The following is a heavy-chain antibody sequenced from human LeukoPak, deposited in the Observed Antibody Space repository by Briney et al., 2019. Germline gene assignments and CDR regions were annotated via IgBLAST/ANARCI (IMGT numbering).Heavy chain of an antibody. CDR1: GGSFSGCY. CDR2: INHSGST. Sequence: SETLSLTCAVYGGSFSGCYWGWIRQPPGKGLEWTGEINHSGSTNYNPSLKSRVTISVDTSKNQFSLKLSSVTAADTAVYYCARRPITMVRGARKPYYYYGMDVWGKGTTVTVSS. J-gene: IGHJ6*04. CDR3: ARRPITMVRGARKPYYYYGMDV. V-gene: IGHV4-34*01. D-gene: IGHD3-10*01.